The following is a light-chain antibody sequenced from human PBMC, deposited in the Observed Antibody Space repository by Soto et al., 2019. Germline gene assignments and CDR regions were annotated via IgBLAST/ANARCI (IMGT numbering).Light chain of an antibody. CDR1: SSNIGNNY. CDR2: ENN. Sequence: QSVLTQPPSVSAAPGQKVTISCSGSSSNIGNNYVSWYQQLPGTAPKLLIYENNKRPSGIPDRFSGSKSGTSATLGITGLQTGDEADHYCGTWDTSLSADVVFGGGTKLTVL. V-gene: IGLV1-51*02. J-gene: IGLJ2*01. CDR3: GTWDTSLSADVV.